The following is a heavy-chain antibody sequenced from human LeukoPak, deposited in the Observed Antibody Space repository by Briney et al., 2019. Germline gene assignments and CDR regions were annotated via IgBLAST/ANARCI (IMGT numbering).Heavy chain of an antibody. CDR2: ISSSSSYI. V-gene: IGHV3-21*01. Sequence: PWGSLCLSCAASGFTFSGNSLNWVRQGPGQGLGWVSSISSSSSYIYYEDSVKRRFTISRNNAKNSLYLKMNSLRAEDTAVYYCARATEGTYYYDSSGREYFQHWGQGTLVTVSS. CDR1: GFTFSGNS. CDR3: ARATEGTYYYDSSGREYFQH. D-gene: IGHD3-22*01. J-gene: IGHJ1*01.